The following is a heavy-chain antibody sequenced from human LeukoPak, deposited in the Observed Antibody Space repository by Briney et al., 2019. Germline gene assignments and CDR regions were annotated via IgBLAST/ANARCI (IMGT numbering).Heavy chain of an antibody. V-gene: IGHV1-18*01. CDR2: ISAQSGKT. CDR3: ARDQEGFDY. J-gene: IGHJ4*02. CDR1: GYTFTSYS. Sequence: ASVKVSCEASGYTFTSYSISWVRQAPGQGLEWMGWISAQSGKTFYAQKFQGRVTVTRDTSTSTVHMELSGLRSEDTAVYYCARDQEGFDYWGQGTLVTVSS.